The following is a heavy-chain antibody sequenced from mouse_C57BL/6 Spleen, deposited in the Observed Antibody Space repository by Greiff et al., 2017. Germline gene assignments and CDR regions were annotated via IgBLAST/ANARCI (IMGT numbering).Heavy chain of an antibody. J-gene: IGHJ3*01. CDR2: IDPNSGGT. CDR1: GYTFTSYW. D-gene: IGHD2-1*01. V-gene: IGHV1-72*01. CDR3: ARGAIGNYEAWFAY. Sequence: QQSCKASGYTFTSYWMHWVKQRPGRGLEWIGRIDPNSGGTKYNEKFKSKATLTVDKPSSTAYMQLSSLTSEDSAVYYCARGAIGNYEAWFAYWGQGTLVTVSA.